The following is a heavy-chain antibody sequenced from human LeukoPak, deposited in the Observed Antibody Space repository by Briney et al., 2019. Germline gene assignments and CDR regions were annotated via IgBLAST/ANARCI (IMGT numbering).Heavy chain of an antibody. V-gene: IGHV3-23*01. J-gene: IGHJ4*02. CDR1: GFTFIRHG. D-gene: IGHD3-22*01. CDR3: ARDTTVSGYYEFGY. CDR2: ISGRGAST. Sequence: GRSLRLACAAAGFTFIRHGMSWVHHAPGEGLEWVSAISGRGASTYYADSVKGRFSISRDNSKNTVFLQMNSLRAEDTAVYYCARDTTVSGYYEFGYWGQGTLVTVSS.